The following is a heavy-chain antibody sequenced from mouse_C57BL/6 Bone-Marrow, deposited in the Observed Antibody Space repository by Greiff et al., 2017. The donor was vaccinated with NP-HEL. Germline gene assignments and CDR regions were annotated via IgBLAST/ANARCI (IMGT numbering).Heavy chain of an antibody. CDR1: GYTFTSYW. V-gene: IGHV1-50*01. J-gene: IGHJ2*01. Sequence: QVQLQQPGAELVKPGASVKLSCKASGYTFTSYWMQWVKQRPGQGLEWIGEIDPSDSYTNYNQKFKGKATLTVDTSSSTAYMQLSSLTSEDSAVYYCSNRGNYWGQGTTLTVSS. CDR2: IDPSDSYT. CDR3: SNRGNY. D-gene: IGHD4-1*01.